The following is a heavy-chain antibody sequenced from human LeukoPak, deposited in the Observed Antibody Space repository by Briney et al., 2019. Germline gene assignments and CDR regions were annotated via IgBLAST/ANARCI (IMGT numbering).Heavy chain of an antibody. D-gene: IGHD2-2*01. Sequence: SETLSLTCAVYGGSFSGYYWSWIRQPPGKGLEWIGSIYYSGSTYYNPSLKSRVTISVDKSKNQFSLKLSSVTAADTAVYYCARAGQGYCTSASCYLSLDYWGQGTLVTVSS. V-gene: IGHV4-34*01. CDR2: IYYSGST. J-gene: IGHJ4*02. CDR3: ARAGQGYCTSASCYLSLDY. CDR1: GGSFSGYY.